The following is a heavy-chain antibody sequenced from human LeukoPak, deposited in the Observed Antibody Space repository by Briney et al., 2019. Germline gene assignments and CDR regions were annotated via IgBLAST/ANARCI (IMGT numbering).Heavy chain of an antibody. J-gene: IGHJ4*02. Sequence: PSETLSLTCTVSGGSISSSSYYWGWIRQPPGKGLEWIGSIYYSGSTYYNPSLKSRVTISVDTSKNQFSLKLSSVTATDPAVYYCAXPTYYYDSRRWETRYYFDYWGQGTLVTVSS. CDR3: AXPTYYYDSRRWETRYYFDY. CDR2: IYYSGST. CDR1: GGSISSSSYY. D-gene: IGHD3-22*01. V-gene: IGHV4-39*01.